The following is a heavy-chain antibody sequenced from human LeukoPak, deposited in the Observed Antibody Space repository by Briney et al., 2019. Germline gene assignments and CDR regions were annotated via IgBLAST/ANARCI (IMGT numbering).Heavy chain of an antibody. V-gene: IGHV1-24*01. D-gene: IGHD1-26*01. CDR2: FDPEDGET. Sequence: ASVKVSCKVSGYTLTELSMHWVRQAPGKGLEWMGGFDPEDGETIYAQKFQGRVTMTEDTSTDTAYMELSSLRSEDTAVYYCATRSRWEPEYAFDIWGQGTMVTVSS. CDR1: GYTLTELS. CDR3: ATRSRWEPEYAFDI. J-gene: IGHJ3*02.